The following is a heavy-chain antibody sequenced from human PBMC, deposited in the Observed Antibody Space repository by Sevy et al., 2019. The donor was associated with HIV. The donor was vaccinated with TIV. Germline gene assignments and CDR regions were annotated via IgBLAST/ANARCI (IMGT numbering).Heavy chain of an antibody. J-gene: IGHJ4*02. V-gene: IGHV3-49*03. Sequence: GGSLRLSCTASGFTFGDYAMSWFRQAPGKGLEWVGFIRSKAYGGTTEYAASVKGRFTISRDDSKSIAYLQMNSLKTDDTAVYYCTRAGIGSGYCSSTSCSQDYWGQGTLVTVSS. CDR3: TRAGIGSGYCSSTSCSQDY. CDR1: GFTFGDYA. D-gene: IGHD2-2*03. CDR2: IRSKAYGGTT.